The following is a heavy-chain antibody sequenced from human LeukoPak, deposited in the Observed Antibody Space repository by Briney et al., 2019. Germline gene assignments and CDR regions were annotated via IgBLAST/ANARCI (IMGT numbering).Heavy chain of an antibody. Sequence: PGGSLRLSCAASGSTFSSYAMSWVRQAPGKGLEWVSAISGSGGSTYYADSVKGRFTISRDNSKNTLYLQLNSLRAEDTAVYYCANSLDYDGKKYFDYWGQGTLVTVSS. CDR1: GSTFSSYA. J-gene: IGHJ4*02. CDR3: ANSLDYDGKKYFDY. CDR2: ISGSGGST. V-gene: IGHV3-23*01. D-gene: IGHD3-22*01.